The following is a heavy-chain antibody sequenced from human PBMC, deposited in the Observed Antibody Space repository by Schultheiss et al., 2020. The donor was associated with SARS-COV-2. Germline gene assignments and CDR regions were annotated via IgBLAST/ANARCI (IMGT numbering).Heavy chain of an antibody. D-gene: IGHD3-3*01. J-gene: IGHJ6*02. V-gene: IGHV3-23*01. Sequence: GGSLRLSCAASGFTFSSYAMSWVRQAPGKGLEWVSAISGSGGSTYYADSVKGRFTISRDNSKNTLYLQMNSLRAEDTAVYYCAKDRSGITIFGVVITDPADYYYYGMDVWGQGTTVTVSS. CDR3: AKDRSGITIFGVVITDPADYYYYGMDV. CDR1: GFTFSSYA. CDR2: ISGSGGST.